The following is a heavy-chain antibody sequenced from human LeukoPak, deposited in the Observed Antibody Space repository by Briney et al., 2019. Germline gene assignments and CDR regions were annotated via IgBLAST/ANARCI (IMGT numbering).Heavy chain of an antibody. CDR3: ARWSAAVPKMFDP. CDR1: GGSFTAYY. Sequence: SETLSLTCAVYGGSFTAYYWTWIRQSPGKGLEWIGETTHSGSTHYNPSLESRVAISVDTSKNQFSLNLTPLTAADTAVYYCARWSAAVPKMFDPWGQGTLVTVSS. D-gene: IGHD6-25*01. V-gene: IGHV4-34*01. CDR2: TTHSGST. J-gene: IGHJ5*02.